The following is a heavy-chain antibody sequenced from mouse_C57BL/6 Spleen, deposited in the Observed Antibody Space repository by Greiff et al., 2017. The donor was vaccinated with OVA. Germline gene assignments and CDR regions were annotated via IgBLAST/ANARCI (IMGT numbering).Heavy chain of an antibody. CDR1: GFTFSDYG. Sequence: EVNVVESGGGLVQPGGSLKLSCAASGFTFSDYGMAWVRQAPRKGPEWVAFISNLAYSIYYADTVTGRFTISRENAKNTLYLEMSSLRSEDTAMYYCARRGPPYAMDYWGQGTSVTVSS. J-gene: IGHJ4*01. V-gene: IGHV5-15*01. CDR3: ARRGPPYAMDY. CDR2: ISNLAYSI.